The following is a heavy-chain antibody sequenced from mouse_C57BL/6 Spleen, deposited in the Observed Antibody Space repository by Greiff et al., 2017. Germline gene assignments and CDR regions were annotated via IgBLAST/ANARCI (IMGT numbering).Heavy chain of an antibody. CDR2: ILPGSGST. D-gene: IGHD2-3*01. CDR3: ARRGSDGYYFDY. Sequence: VQLQQPGAELMKPGASVKLSCKATGYTFTGYWLEWVKQRPGHGLEWIGEILPGSGSTNSNEKFKGKATFTADTSSNTAYMQLSSLTTEVSAIYYCARRGSDGYYFDYWGQGTTLTVSS. V-gene: IGHV1-9*01. CDR1: GYTFTGYW. J-gene: IGHJ2*01.